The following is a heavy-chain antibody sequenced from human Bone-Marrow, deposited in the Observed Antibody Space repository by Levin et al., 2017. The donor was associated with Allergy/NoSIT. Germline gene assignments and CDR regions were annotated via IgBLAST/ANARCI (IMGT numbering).Heavy chain of an antibody. Sequence: GESLKISCAASGFTFSDYYMSWLRQAPGKPLEWVPYISSGGTTIFYADSVKGRFTISRDNDNDSLYLQMNNLRVEDTAVYYCARLRQFPAFCFDPWGQGTLVTVSS. D-gene: IGHD3-3*01. CDR3: ARLRQFPAFCFDP. J-gene: IGHJ5*02. V-gene: IGHV3-11*01. CDR2: ISSGGTTI. CDR1: GFTFSDYY.